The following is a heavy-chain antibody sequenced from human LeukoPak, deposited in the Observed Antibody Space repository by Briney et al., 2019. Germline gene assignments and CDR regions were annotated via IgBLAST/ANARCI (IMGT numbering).Heavy chain of an antibody. CDR2: MYHTGTS. D-gene: IGHD5-18*01. CDR3: ATTRGYSTNDAFDI. J-gene: IGHJ3*02. CDR1: GASVTSYY. V-gene: IGHV4-59*02. Sequence: PSETLSLTCSVSGASVTSYYWNCIRQSPGRGLEGIGYMYHTGTSDYNPSLQRRITISLDTPNTKVSLTLSSVTAADTAVYYSATTRGYSTNDAFDIWGQGTRVTVSS.